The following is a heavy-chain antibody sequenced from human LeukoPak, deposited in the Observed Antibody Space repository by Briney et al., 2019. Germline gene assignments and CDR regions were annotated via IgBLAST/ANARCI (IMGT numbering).Heavy chain of an antibody. CDR3: ARDLLAAITNTRGFDY. J-gene: IGHJ4*02. D-gene: IGHD6-13*01. CDR2: IDISGGTI. Sequence: PGGSLRLSCAASGFTFSSYAMSWVRQAPGKGLEWVSYIDISGGTIYYADSVKGRFTISRDNAKNSLYLQMNSLRAEDTAVYYCARDLLAAITNTRGFDYWGQGTLVTVSS. CDR1: GFTFSSYA. V-gene: IGHV3-48*01.